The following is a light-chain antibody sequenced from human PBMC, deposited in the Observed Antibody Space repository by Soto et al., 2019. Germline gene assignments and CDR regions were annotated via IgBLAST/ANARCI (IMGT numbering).Light chain of an antibody. CDR1: QSFSSY. CDR3: QQYGSSPFT. J-gene: IGKJ5*01. CDR2: DAS. Sequence: EIVLTQSPATLSLSPGERATLSCRASQSFSSYLAWYQQKPGQAPRLLIYDASSRATGIPARFSGSGSGTDFTLTITSLEPEDFAAYYCQQYGSSPFTFGQGTRLEI. V-gene: IGKV3-11*01.